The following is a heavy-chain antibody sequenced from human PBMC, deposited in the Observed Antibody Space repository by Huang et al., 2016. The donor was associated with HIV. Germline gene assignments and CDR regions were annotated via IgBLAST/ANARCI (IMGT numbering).Heavy chain of an antibody. Sequence: QLQLQESGPGLVKPSETLSLTCTVSGSSISSSYYWGWIRQPPGKGLEWIGNIYYSGNISYNPSLKSRVTISVDTSKNHISLKVDSLTAVDTAVYYCARPLTGTTALGYWGQGTLVTVSS. V-gene: IGHV4-39*01. CDR3: ARPLTGTTALGY. D-gene: IGHD1-20*01. CDR2: IYYSGNI. CDR1: GSSISSSYY. J-gene: IGHJ4*02.